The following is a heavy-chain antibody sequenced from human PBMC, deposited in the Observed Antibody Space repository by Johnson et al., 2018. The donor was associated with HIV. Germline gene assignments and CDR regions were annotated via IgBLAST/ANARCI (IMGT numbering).Heavy chain of an antibody. CDR2: IKQDGSEK. Sequence: VQLVESGGGLVQPGGSLRLSCAASGFTVSTNYMSWVRKAPGKGLEWLANIKQDGSEKYYVDSLKGRFTISRDNAKNTLYLQMNSLRAEDTAVYYCARGDGSSLDAFDIWGQGTMVTVSS. CDR1: GFTVSTNY. V-gene: IGHV3-7*04. J-gene: IGHJ3*02. CDR3: ARGDGSSLDAFDI. D-gene: IGHD2-15*01.